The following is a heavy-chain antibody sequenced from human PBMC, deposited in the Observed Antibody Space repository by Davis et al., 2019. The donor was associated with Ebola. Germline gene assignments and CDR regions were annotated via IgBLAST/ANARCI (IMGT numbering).Heavy chain of an antibody. D-gene: IGHD2-8*01. CDR1: GFTFSSYA. J-gene: IGHJ5*02. Sequence: ESLKISCAASGFTFSSYAMSWIRQPPGKGLEWIGEINHSGSTNYNPSLKSRVTISVDTSKNQFSLKLSSVTAADTAVYYCARVRGVYAMGWFDPWGQGTLVTVSS. CDR2: INHSGST. CDR3: ARVRGVYAMGWFDP. V-gene: IGHV4-34*01.